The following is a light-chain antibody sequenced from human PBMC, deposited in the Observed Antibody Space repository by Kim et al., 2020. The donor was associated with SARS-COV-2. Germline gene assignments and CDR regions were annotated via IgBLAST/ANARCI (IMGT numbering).Light chain of an antibody. V-gene: IGLV1-44*01. CDR2: TDE. CDR1: SSNIGRNT. CDR3: STWDDSLTGRV. J-gene: IGLJ3*02. Sequence: QSVLTQPPSASGTPGQRVTISCSGSSSNIGRNTVNWYQQLPGMAPKLLIHTDEQRPSGVPDRFSGSKSGTSASLAISGLQSEDEADYYCSTWDDSLTGRVFGGGTRLTVL.